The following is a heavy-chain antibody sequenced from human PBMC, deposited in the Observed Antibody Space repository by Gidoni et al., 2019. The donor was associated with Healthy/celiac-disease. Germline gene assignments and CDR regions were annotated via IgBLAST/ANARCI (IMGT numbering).Heavy chain of an antibody. CDR1: GFTFSSYG. J-gene: IGHJ4*02. D-gene: IGHD3-3*01. V-gene: IGHV3-33*01. CDR2: IWYDGSNK. CDR3: ARDYLRFLEWSHPDY. Sequence: QVQLVESGGGVVQPGRSLRLSCAASGFTFSSYGMHWVRQAPGKGLEWVAVIWYDGSNKYYADSVKGRFTISRDNSKNTLYLQMNSLRAEDTAVYYCARDYLRFLEWSHPDYWGQGTLVTVSS.